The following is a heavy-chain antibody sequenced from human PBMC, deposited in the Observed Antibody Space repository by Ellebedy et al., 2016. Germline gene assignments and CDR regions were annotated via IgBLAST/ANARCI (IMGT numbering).Heavy chain of an antibody. V-gene: IGHV4-61*01. CDR2: IYYSGST. CDR3: ARVIWSSGWYFDY. CDR1: GGSVSSGSYY. D-gene: IGHD6-19*01. J-gene: IGHJ4*02. Sequence: GSLRLSCTVSGGSVSSGSYYWSWIRQPPGKGLEWIGYIYYSGSTNYNPSLKSRVTISVDTSKNQFSLKLSSVTAADTAVYYCARVIWSSGWYFDYWGQGTLVTVSS.